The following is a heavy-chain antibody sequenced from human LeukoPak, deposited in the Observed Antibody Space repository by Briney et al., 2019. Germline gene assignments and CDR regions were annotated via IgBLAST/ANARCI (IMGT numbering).Heavy chain of an antibody. D-gene: IGHD6-19*01. J-gene: IGHJ5*02. CDR1: GFTFSAYS. CDR3: ARTRDSSGCFDL. V-gene: IGHV3-21*01. Sequence: GGSLRLSCSASGFTFSAYSMNWVRQAPGKGLEWVSSISNGGTYIFYGDSVKGRFTVSRDDADNSPYLQVNSLRAEDTAVYYCARTRDSSGCFDLWGQGTLVTVSS. CDR2: ISNGGTYI.